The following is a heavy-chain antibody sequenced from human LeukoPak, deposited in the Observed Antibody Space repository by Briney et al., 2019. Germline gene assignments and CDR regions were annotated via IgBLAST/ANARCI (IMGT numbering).Heavy chain of an antibody. Sequence: SETLSLTCAVSGGSISSSSYYWSWIRQPPGKGLEWIGEINHSGSTNYNPSLKSRVTISVDTSKNQFSLKLSSVTAADTAVYYCARPYYYDSSGYSLGYWGQGTLVTVSS. CDR2: INHSGST. J-gene: IGHJ4*02. D-gene: IGHD3-22*01. CDR1: GGSISSSSYY. CDR3: ARPYYYDSSGYSLGY. V-gene: IGHV4-39*07.